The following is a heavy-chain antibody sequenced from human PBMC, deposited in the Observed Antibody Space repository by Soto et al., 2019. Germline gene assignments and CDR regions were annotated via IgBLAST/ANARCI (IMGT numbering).Heavy chain of an antibody. CDR2: IIPIFGTA. Sequence: SVKVSCKASGGTFSSYAISWVRQAPGQGLEWMGGIIPIFGTANYAQKFQGRVTITADESTSTAYMELSSLRSEDTAVYYCARSQDDSSGWHYYYYYGMDVWGQGTTVTVSS. J-gene: IGHJ6*02. CDR3: ARSQDDSSGWHYYYYYGMDV. D-gene: IGHD6-19*01. V-gene: IGHV1-69*13. CDR1: GGTFSSYA.